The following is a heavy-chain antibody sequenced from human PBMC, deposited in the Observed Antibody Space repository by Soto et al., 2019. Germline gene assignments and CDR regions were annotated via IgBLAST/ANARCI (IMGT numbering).Heavy chain of an antibody. Sequence: EMQLLESGGAPVQPGGSLRLSCAASGFSFGTFVMTWFRQAPGGGLEWVASITDSGYTASYAETVEGRFTVSRDNSKNKLHLQMNDLRAEDTATYYCAKNGQWLATPPEAWGQGTLVTVSS. D-gene: IGHD6-19*01. J-gene: IGHJ4*02. CDR3: AKNGQWLATPPEA. CDR2: ITDSGYTA. V-gene: IGHV3-23*01. CDR1: GFSFGTFV.